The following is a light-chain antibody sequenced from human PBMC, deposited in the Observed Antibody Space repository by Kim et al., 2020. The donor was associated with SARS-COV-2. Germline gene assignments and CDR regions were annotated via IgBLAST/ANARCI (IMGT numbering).Light chain of an antibody. V-gene: IGLV1-44*01. CDR1: GANGRSNL. CDR2: NDE. CDR3: AAWDDHLNGRV. J-gene: IGLJ3*02. Sequence: GQRVTRECSGSGANGRSNLVKWYQHRPGTTPKIVIYNDERRPSGGPDRFSGSKSGTSASLAISGLQSDDEAEYFCAAWDDHLNGRVFGGGTQLTVL.